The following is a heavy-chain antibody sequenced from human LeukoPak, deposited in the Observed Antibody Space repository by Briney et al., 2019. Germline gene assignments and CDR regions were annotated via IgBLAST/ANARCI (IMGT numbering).Heavy chain of an antibody. V-gene: IGHV4-30-4*01. CDR1: GVSISSGYYY. J-gene: IGHJ3*02. CDR3: ARTLVSTVTNAPFHI. D-gene: IGHD4-17*01. Sequence: PSQTLSLTSTVSGVSISSGYYYWGWIRHPPVNGLEWLRYIYISRSTYNTPSLKTRVTMSVDTSKNQFSLKLSSVTAADTAVYYCARTLVSTVTNAPFHIWGQGTMVTVSS. CDR2: IYISRST.